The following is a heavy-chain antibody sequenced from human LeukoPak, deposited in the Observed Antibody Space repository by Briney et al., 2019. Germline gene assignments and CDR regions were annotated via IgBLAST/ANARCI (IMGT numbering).Heavy chain of an antibody. D-gene: IGHD2-2*02. J-gene: IGHJ3*02. CDR2: VKEDRSEK. CDR1: GFTFSIYW. V-gene: IGHV3-7*01. CDR3: ARPRVPAAIHDAFDI. Sequence: PGGSLRLFCAASGFTFSIYWMSWARQAPGKGLEWLPIVKEDRSEKYYVDSVEGRFTISRDNAKNSLYLQMNSLRAEDTAVYYCARPRVPAAIHDAFDIWGQATMVTVSS.